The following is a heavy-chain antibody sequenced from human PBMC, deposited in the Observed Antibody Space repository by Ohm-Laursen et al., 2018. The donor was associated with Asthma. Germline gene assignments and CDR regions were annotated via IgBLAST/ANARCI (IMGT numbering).Heavy chain of an antibody. Sequence: SLRLSCSASGFTFSNYAIHWVRQAPGKGLEWVAVISDDGRNKYYADSVKGRFTISRDNSKNTLYLQMNSLRAEDTAVYYCAKGAGYSGSYYIFDYWGQGTLVTVSS. CDR2: ISDDGRNK. D-gene: IGHD1-26*01. V-gene: IGHV3-30*04. CDR1: GFTFSNYA. J-gene: IGHJ4*02. CDR3: AKGAGYSGSYYIFDY.